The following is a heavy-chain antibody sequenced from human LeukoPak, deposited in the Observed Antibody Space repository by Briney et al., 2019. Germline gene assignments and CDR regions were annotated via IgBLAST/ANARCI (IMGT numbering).Heavy chain of an antibody. CDR1: GFTFSSYG. D-gene: IGHD4-17*01. V-gene: IGHV3-30*02. CDR2: IRYDGSNK. CDR3: AKFRTVTTRLDY. J-gene: IGHJ4*02. Sequence: PGGSLRLSCAASGFTFSSYGMHWVRQAPGKGLEWVAFIRYDGSNKYYADSVKGRFTISRDNSKNTLYLQMNSLRAEDTAVYYCAKFRTVTTRLDYWGQGTLVTVSS.